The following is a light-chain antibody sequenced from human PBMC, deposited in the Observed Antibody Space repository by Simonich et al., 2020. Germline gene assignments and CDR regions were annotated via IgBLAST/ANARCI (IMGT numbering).Light chain of an antibody. Sequence: DIVMTQSPDSLAVSLGERATINCKSRQSVLYSSNNKNYLAWYQPKPGQPPKLLIYWASTREAGVPDRFSGSGSGTDFTLTISSLQAEGVAVYYCQQYYSTPWTFGQGTKVEIK. CDR1: QSVLYSSNNKNY. CDR3: QQYYSTPWT. J-gene: IGKJ1*01. CDR2: WAS. V-gene: IGKV4-1*01.